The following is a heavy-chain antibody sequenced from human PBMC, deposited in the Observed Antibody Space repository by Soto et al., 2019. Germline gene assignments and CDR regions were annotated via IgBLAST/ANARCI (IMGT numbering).Heavy chain of an antibody. CDR1: GGSISSNSYF. CDR2: FHYSGST. CDR3: ARHYYGSGSYNKIPYGMDV. J-gene: IGHJ6*02. Sequence: QLQLQESGPGLVKPSETLSLICTVSGGSISSNSYFWGWIRQPPGKGLEWIGSFHYSGSTYYNPSLKSRVTISEDTSKNHFSLEMSPVTAADTAVYYCARHYYGSGSYNKIPYGMDVWGQGTTVTVSS. D-gene: IGHD3-10*01. V-gene: IGHV4-39*01.